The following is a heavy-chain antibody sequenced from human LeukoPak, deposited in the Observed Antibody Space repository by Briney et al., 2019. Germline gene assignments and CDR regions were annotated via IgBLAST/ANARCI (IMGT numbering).Heavy chain of an antibody. Sequence: SETLSLTCTVSGGSVSSGSYYWSWIRQPPGKGLEWIGYIYYSGSTNYNPSLKSRVTISVDTSKNQFSLKLSSATAADTAVYYCARGVAVAGNLDYWGQGTLVTVSS. J-gene: IGHJ4*02. CDR3: ARGVAVAGNLDY. V-gene: IGHV4-61*01. CDR2: IYYSGST. D-gene: IGHD6-19*01. CDR1: GGSVSSGSYY.